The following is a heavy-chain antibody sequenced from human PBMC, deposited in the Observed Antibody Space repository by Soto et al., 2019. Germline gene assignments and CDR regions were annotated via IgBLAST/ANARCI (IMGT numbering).Heavy chain of an antibody. CDR1: GGSFSGYY. CDR3: ARGRYYYDSSGYDY. V-gene: IGHV4-34*01. CDR2: INHSGST. Sequence: QVQLQQWGAGLLKPSETLSLTCAVYGGSFSGYYWSWIRQPPGKGLEWIGEINHSGSTNYNPSLKSRGTIAVDTSKNQVALKLSSVTAADTAVYYCARGRYYYDSSGYDYWGQGTLVTVSS. J-gene: IGHJ4*02. D-gene: IGHD3-22*01.